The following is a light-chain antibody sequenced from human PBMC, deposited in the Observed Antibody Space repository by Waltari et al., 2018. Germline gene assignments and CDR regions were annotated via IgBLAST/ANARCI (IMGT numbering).Light chain of an antibody. CDR2: VNSDGSH. CDR1: SGHSSNV. CDR3: QTGGHGTWV. Sequence: QPVLTQSPSASASLGASVKLTCTLSSGHSSNVIAWHQQHPQKGPRYLMKVNSDGSHSKGDEIPDRFSGSSSGAERYLTISSLQSEDEADYYCQTGGHGTWVFGGGTKLTVL. J-gene: IGLJ3*02. V-gene: IGLV4-69*02.